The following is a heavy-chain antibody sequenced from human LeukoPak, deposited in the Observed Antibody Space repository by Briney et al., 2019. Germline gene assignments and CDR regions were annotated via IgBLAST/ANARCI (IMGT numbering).Heavy chain of an antibody. CDR3: ARDASATMVRGVIDY. CDR1: GFTFSSYW. CDR2: IKQDGSEK. D-gene: IGHD3-10*01. Sequence: GGSLRLSCAASGFTFSSYWMSWLRQAPGKGLEGVANIKQDGSEKYYVDSVKGRFTISRDKAKNSLYLQMNSLRAEDTAVYYCARDASATMVRGVIDYWGQGTLVTVSS. J-gene: IGHJ4*02. V-gene: IGHV3-7*01.